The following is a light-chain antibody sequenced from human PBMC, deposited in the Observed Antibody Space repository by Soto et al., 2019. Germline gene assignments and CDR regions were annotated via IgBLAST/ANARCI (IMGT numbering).Light chain of an antibody. CDR3: QQYNNWPPGT. Sequence: EIVMTQSPATLSVSPGERATLSCRASQSVSSNLAWYQQKPGQAPRLLIYGASTRATGIPARFSGSGSGTEFTLNISSLQSEDFAVYYCQQYNNWPPGTFGQGTKV. CDR2: GAS. V-gene: IGKV3-15*01. J-gene: IGKJ1*01. CDR1: QSVSSN.